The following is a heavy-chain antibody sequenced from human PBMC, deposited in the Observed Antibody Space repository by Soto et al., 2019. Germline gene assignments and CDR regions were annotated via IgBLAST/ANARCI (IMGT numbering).Heavy chain of an antibody. CDR3: ASWLKGPDIGNYYYGMDV. V-gene: IGHV1-69*12. D-gene: IGHD2-15*01. Sequence: QVHLVQSGAEVKKPGSSVKVSCKASGGAFSDYAFSWVQQAPGQGLQWLGGIMPIFRAPDYAQKFQGRVTITADEFTRTAYMEMNSLRSEDTAVYYCASWLKGPDIGNYYYGMDVWGQGTTVTVS. CDR1: GGAFSDYA. J-gene: IGHJ6*02. CDR2: IMPIFRAP.